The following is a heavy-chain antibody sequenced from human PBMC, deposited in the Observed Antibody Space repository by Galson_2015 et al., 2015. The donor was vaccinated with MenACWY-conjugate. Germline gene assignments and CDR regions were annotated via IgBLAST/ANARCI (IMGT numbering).Heavy chain of an antibody. V-gene: IGHV3-21*01. CDR3: AVTHDSFGGFDP. CDR1: GFTFSSYS. Sequence: SLRLSCAASGFTFSSYSINWVRQAPGKGLEWVSSISSSSSYIYYADSVKGRFTISRDNAKNSLYLQMNSLRAEDTAVYYCAVTHDSFGGFDPWGQGTLVTVSS. J-gene: IGHJ5*02. CDR2: ISSSSSYI. D-gene: IGHD2-15*01.